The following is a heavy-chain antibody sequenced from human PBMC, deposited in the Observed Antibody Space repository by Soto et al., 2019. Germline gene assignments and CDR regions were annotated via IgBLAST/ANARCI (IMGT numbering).Heavy chain of an antibody. D-gene: IGHD2-2*02. CDR1: GFAFGDYV. CDR2: IRSKAYGGTT. CDR3: TRTTVYRVHKCFDP. Sequence: GGALRLSCVASGFAFGDYVMSWVRQAPGKGLEWVGFIRSKAYGGTTEYAASVKGRFTISRDDSKSIAYLQMNSLKTEDTAVYYCTRTTVYRVHKCFDPWGQGTLVPVSS. V-gene: IGHV3-49*04. J-gene: IGHJ5*02.